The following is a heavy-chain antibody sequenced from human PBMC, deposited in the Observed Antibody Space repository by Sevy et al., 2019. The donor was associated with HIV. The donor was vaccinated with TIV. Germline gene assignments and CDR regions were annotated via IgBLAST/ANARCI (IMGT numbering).Heavy chain of an antibody. J-gene: IGHJ4*02. Sequence: SETLSLTCTVSGASISSNTYYWGWIRQPPEKDLDWIGSIYFSGSAYYNPSLKGRVTISVDTSKNQFSLKERSVTATDTAVYYCAREGPRIAQFDNWGQGTLVTVSS. CDR2: IYFSGSA. CDR1: GASISSNTYY. V-gene: IGHV4-39*02. D-gene: IGHD6-13*01. CDR3: AREGPRIAQFDN.